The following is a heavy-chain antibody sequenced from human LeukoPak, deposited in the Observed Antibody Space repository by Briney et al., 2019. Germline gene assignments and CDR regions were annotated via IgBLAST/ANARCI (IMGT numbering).Heavy chain of an antibody. CDR1: GGSISSGDYY. CDR3: ARICYYDSSGYYYDKYYFDY. CDR2: IYYSGST. Sequence: SQTLSLTCTVSGGSISSGDYYWSWIRQPPGKGLEWIGYIYYSGSTYYNPSLKSRVTISVDTSKNQFSLKLSTVTAADTAVYYCARICYYDSSGYYYDKYYFDYWGQGTLVTVSS. J-gene: IGHJ4*02. V-gene: IGHV4-30-4*01. D-gene: IGHD3-22*01.